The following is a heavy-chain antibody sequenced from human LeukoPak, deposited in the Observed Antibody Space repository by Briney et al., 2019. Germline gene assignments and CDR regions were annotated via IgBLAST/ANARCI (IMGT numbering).Heavy chain of an antibody. CDR2: IYYSGST. CDR1: GGSISGYY. D-gene: IGHD3-22*01. J-gene: IGHJ6*02. CDR3: ARAPRDYYDSSGYFYYYYGMDV. Sequence: SETLSLTCTVSGGSISGYYWNWVRQPPGKGLEWIGYIYYSGSTNYNPSLKSRVTISVDTSKNQFSLKLSSVTAADTAVYYCARAPRDYYDSSGYFYYYYGMDVWGQGTTVTVSS. V-gene: IGHV4-59*01.